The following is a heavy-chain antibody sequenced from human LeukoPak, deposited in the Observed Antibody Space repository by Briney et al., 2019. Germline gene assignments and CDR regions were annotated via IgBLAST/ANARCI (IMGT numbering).Heavy chain of an antibody. Sequence: LTGGSLRLSCAASGFTFSSYAMSWVRQAPGKGLEWVSAISGSGGSTYYADSVKGRFTISRDNSKNTLYLQMNSLRAEDTAVYYCARGLADSNDAFDIWGQGTMVTVSS. CDR2: ISGSGGST. D-gene: IGHD3-22*01. CDR3: ARGLADSNDAFDI. V-gene: IGHV3-23*01. J-gene: IGHJ3*02. CDR1: GFTFSSYA.